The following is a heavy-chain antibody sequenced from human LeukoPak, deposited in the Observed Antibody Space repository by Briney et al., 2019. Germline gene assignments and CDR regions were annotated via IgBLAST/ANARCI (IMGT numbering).Heavy chain of an antibody. V-gene: IGHV1-2*02. CDR1: GYTFTGHN. CDR3: ARVALGATTGDFDI. CDR2: INPNSGAI. D-gene: IGHD1-26*01. Sequence: ASVKVSCKASGYTFTGHNMHWVRQAPGQGLEWMGWINPNSGAITYAQKFQGRVTMTRDTSISTAYMELIRLRSDDTAVYYCARVALGATTGDFDIWGQGTMVTVSS. J-gene: IGHJ3*02.